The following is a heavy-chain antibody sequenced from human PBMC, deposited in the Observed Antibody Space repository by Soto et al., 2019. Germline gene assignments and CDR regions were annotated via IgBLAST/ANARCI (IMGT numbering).Heavy chain of an antibody. CDR3: ASGINYYDSSGYYAWGAFDI. V-gene: IGHV4-31*03. Sequence: LSLTCTVSGGSISSGGYYWSWIRQHPGKGLEWIGYIYYSGSTYYNPSLKSRVTISVDTSKNQFSLKLSSVTAADTAVYYCASGINYYDSSGYYAWGAFDIWGQGTMVTVSS. CDR2: IYYSGST. D-gene: IGHD3-22*01. J-gene: IGHJ3*02. CDR1: GGSISSGGYY.